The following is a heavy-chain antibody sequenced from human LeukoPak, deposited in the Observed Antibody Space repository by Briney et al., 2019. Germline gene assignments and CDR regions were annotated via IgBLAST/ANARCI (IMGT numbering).Heavy chain of an antibody. CDR3: ARDRTYGPFDY. Sequence: SETLSLTCTVSGDSISSAGYYWSWTRQYPGKGLEWVGYIYYSGRPYYTPSLKSRVTISVDTSKIQFSLKLSSVHAADTVVYYCARDRTYGPFDYWGQGTLVTVSS. CDR1: GDSISSAGYY. D-gene: IGHD4-17*01. CDR2: IYYSGRP. V-gene: IGHV4-31*03. J-gene: IGHJ4*02.